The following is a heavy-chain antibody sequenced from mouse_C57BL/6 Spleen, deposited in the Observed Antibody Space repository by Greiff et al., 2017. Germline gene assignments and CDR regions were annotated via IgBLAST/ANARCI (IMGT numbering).Heavy chain of an antibody. CDR1: GFTFSDYY. CDR2: INYDGSST. V-gene: IGHV5-16*01. CDR3: ARVYNWDYFDY. Sequence: EVKLVESEGGLVQPGSSMKLSCTASGFTFSDYYMAWVRQVPEKGLEWVANINYDGSSTYYLDSLKSRFIISRDNAKNILYLQMSSLKSEDTATYYCARVYNWDYFDYWGQGTTLTVSS. D-gene: IGHD4-1*01. J-gene: IGHJ2*01.